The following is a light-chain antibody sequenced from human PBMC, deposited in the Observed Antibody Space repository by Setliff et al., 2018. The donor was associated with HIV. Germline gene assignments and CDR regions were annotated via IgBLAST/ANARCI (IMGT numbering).Light chain of an antibody. V-gene: IGLV2-14*01. Sequence: HSALTQPASVSGSPGQSITISCTGTSSDVGGYNYVSWYQQHPGKAPKLMIYEVSDRPSGVSNRFSGSKSGNTASLTISGLQAEDEADYYCSSYTSSSTYVFGTGTKVTVL. J-gene: IGLJ1*01. CDR2: EVS. CDR1: SSDVGGYNY. CDR3: SSYTSSSTYV.